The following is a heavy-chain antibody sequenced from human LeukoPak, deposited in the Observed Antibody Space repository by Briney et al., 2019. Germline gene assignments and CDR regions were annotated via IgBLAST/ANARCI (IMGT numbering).Heavy chain of an antibody. D-gene: IGHD3-22*01. J-gene: IGHJ1*01. V-gene: IGHV3-33*01. CDR2: IWYDGSNK. Sequence: GGSLRLSCAASGLTFSNYGMHWVRQAPGKGLEWVAVIWYDGSNKYYADSVKGRFTISRDNSKNTLYLQMNSLRAEDTAVYYCARGDYYDSSGYSQYFQHWGQGTLVTVSS. CDR1: GLTFSNYG. CDR3: ARGDYYDSSGYSQYFQH.